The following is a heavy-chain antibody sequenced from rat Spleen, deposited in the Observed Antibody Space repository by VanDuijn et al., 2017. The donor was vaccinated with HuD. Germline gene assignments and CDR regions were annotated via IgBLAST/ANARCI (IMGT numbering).Heavy chain of an antibody. D-gene: IGHD1-4*01. CDR2: ISTGGGNT. Sequence: EVQLVESGGGLVQTGNSLKLSCAASGVTFSDFAMAWVRQSPKKGLEWVASISTGGGNTYYRDSVKGRFTISSDNAKNTQYLQMDSLRSEDTATYYCARNYPGIPYFDYWGQGVMVTVSS. CDR1: GVTFSDFA. V-gene: IGHV5S14*01. CDR3: ARNYPGIPYFDY. J-gene: IGHJ2*01.